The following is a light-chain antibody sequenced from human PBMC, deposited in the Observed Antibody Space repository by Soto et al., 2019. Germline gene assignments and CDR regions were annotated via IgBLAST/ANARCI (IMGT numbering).Light chain of an antibody. CDR2: GAS. CDR3: QQRSSCPLT. V-gene: IGKV3-11*01. CDR1: QSVGIN. Sequence: EVVMTPSPAILSVSPVERATLSCRASQSVGINVAWYQQKPGQAPRLLIYGASNRATGIPDRFSGSGSGTDFTLTISSLEPEDFAVYYCQQRSSCPLTFGGGTKVDIK. J-gene: IGKJ4*01.